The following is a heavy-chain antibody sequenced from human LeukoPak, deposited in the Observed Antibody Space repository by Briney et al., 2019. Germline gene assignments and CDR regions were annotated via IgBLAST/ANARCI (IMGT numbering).Heavy chain of an antibody. D-gene: IGHD1-20*01. CDR3: ARITGTTHRFDY. CDR1: GGSISSYY. Sequence: PSETLSLTCTVSGGSISSYYCSWIRQPPGKGLEWIGYIYYSGSTNYNPSLKSRVTISVDTSKNQFSLKLSSVTAADTAVYYCARITGTTHRFDYWGQGTLVTVSS. V-gene: IGHV4-59*01. J-gene: IGHJ4*02. CDR2: IYYSGST.